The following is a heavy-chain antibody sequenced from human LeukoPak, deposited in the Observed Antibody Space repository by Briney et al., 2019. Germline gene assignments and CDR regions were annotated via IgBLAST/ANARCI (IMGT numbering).Heavy chain of an antibody. D-gene: IGHD5-24*01. CDR1: GFTFSSYW. Sequence: GGSLRLSCAASGFTFSSYWMSWVRQAPGKGLEWVANIKQDGSEKYYVDSVKGRFTISRDNAKNSLYLQMNSLRAEDTAVYYCARESSRDGYNYDYWGQGTLVTVSS. CDR3: ARESSRDGYNYDY. CDR2: IKQDGSEK. V-gene: IGHV3-7*01. J-gene: IGHJ4*02.